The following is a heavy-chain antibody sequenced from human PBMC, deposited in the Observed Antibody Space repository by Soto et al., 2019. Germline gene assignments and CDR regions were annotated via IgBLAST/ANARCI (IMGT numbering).Heavy chain of an antibody. J-gene: IGHJ5*02. CDR2: TYFRSKWFN. V-gene: IGHV6-1*01. CDR1: GDSVSSNNAA. D-gene: IGHD4-17*01. CDR3: ARDQMVSTVTTNNWFDP. Sequence: QVHLQQSGPGLVKPSQTLSLTCDISGDSVSSNNAAWSWIRQSPSRGLEWLGRTYFRSKWFNDYAISVKGRIIINPDTSQTQFSLQLNSVTPEDTAVYYCARDQMVSTVTTNNWFDPWGQGTLVTVSS.